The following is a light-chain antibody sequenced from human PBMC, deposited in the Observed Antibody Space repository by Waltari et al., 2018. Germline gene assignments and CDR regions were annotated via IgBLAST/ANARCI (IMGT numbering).Light chain of an antibody. Sequence: SSELTQDPAVSVALGQTVRFTCQGDSLRTSYARWYQLKPGQAPFLVIYGKDKRPSGIPDRISGYSAGTTSSLTITGAQAEDEADYYCSSRNGRANQVVFAGGTKVTVL. CDR3: SSRNGRANQVV. CDR1: SLRTSY. J-gene: IGLJ3*02. V-gene: IGLV3-19*01. CDR2: GKD.